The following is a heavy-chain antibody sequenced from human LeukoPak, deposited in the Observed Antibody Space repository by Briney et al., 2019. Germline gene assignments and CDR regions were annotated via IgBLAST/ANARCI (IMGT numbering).Heavy chain of an antibody. D-gene: IGHD3-3*01. J-gene: IGHJ5*02. Sequence: GGSLRLSCVISGFSVGRKYMSWFRQAPGKGLEWVGFIRSRAHDATPQYAASVQGRFTISRDDSKSIAYLQMNSLRTEDTAVYYCATSRTYDFIFISWGQGTLVTVSS. V-gene: IGHV3-49*03. CDR2: IRSRAHDATP. CDR3: ATSRTYDFIFIS. CDR1: GFSVGRKY.